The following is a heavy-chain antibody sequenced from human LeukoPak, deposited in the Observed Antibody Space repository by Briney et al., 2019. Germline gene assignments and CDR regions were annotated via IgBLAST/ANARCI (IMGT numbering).Heavy chain of an antibody. Sequence: SETLSLTCAVYGRSFSGYYWSWIRQPPGKGLERIGEINHSGSTNYNPSLKSRVTISVDTSKNQFSLKLSSVTAADTAVYYCANLPYYYYGMDVWGQGTTVTVSS. CDR1: GRSFSGYY. J-gene: IGHJ6*02. CDR2: INHSGST. CDR3: ANLPYYYYGMDV. V-gene: IGHV4-34*01.